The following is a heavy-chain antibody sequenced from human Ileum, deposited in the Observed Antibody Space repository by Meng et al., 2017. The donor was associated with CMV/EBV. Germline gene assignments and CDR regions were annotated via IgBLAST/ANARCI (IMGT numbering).Heavy chain of an antibody. V-gene: IGHV3-23*03. CDR1: GFTFSSYA. J-gene: IGHJ4*02. Sequence: GESLKISCAASGFTFSSYAMSWVLQAPGKGLEWVSVIYSGGSSTYYADSVKGRFTISRDNSKNTLYLQMNSLRAEDTAVYYCASLTYWGQGTLVTVSS. CDR3: ASLTY. CDR2: IYSGGSST.